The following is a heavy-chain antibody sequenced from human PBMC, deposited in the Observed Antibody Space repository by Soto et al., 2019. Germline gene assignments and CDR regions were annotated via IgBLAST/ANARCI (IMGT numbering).Heavy chain of an antibody. D-gene: IGHD3-10*01. V-gene: IGHV3-30*18. Sequence: QVQLVESGGGVVQPGRSLRLSCAASGFTFSSYGMHWVRQAPGKGLEWVAVISYDGSSKYYADSVKGRFTISRDNSKNTLYLQMNRLITEDTAVYYCAKSRGSGNNGMDVWGQGTTVTVSS. CDR1: GFTFSSYG. CDR3: AKSRGSGNNGMDV. J-gene: IGHJ6*02. CDR2: ISYDGSSK.